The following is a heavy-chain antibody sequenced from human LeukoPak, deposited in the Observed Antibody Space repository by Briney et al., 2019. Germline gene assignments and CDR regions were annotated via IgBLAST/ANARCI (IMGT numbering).Heavy chain of an antibody. CDR2: MNPNSGNT. CDR1: GYTFTSYY. J-gene: IGHJ6*02. V-gene: IGHV1-8*02. D-gene: IGHD6-13*01. CDR3: ARGSSSWDPYYYYYGMDV. Sequence: RASVKVSCKASGYTFTSYYMHWVRQAPGQGLEWMGWMNPNSGNTGYAQKFQGRVTMTRNTSISTAYMELSSLRSEDTAVYYCARGSSSWDPYYYYYGMDVWGQGTTVTVSS.